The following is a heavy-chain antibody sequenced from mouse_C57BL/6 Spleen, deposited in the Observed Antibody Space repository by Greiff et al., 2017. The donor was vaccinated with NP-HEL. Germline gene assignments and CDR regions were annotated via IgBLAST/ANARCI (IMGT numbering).Heavy chain of an antibody. V-gene: IGHV5-17*01. Sequence: EVQLVESGGGLVKPGGSLKLSCAASGFTFSDYGMHWVRQAPEKGLEWVAYISSGSSTIYYAATVKGRFTISRDNAKNTLFLQMTSLRSEDTAMYYCARRVTVVAEGYFDVGGTGTTVTVSS. J-gene: IGHJ1*03. CDR2: ISSGSSTI. CDR3: ARRVTVVAEGYFDV. D-gene: IGHD1-1*01. CDR1: GFTFSDYG.